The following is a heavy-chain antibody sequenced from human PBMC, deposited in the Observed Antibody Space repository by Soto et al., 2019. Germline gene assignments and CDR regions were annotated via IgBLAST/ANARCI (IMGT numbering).Heavy chain of an antibody. Sequence: SETLSLTCAVYGGSFSGYYWSWIRQPPGKGLEWIGEINHSGSTNYNPSLKSRVTISVDTSKNQFSLKLSSVTAADTAVFYCARESKWNDEYYFDYWGQGTQVTVS. CDR3: ARESKWNDEYYFDY. V-gene: IGHV4-34*01. D-gene: IGHD1-1*01. J-gene: IGHJ4*02. CDR2: INHSGST. CDR1: GGSFSGYY.